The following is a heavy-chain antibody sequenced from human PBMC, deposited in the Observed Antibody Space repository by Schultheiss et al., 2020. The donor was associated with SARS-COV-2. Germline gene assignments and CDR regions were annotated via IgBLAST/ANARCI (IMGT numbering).Heavy chain of an antibody. CDR1: GASISTSSSF. CDR2: VSNSGDP. V-gene: IGHV4-39*02. D-gene: IGHD1/OR15-1a*01. CDR3: ARDSGTVRYYYGMDV. Sequence: SQTLSLTCTISGASISTSSSFWGWIRQPPGKGLEWIGSVSNSGDPYYSPSLMSRVTISMDTSKNHFSLRLSSVTAADTAVYFCARDSGTVRYYYGMDVWGQGTTVTVSS. J-gene: IGHJ6*02.